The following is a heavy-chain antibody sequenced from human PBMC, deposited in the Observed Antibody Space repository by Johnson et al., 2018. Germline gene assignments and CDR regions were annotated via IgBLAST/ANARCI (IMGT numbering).Heavy chain of an antibody. D-gene: IGHD6-19*01. J-gene: IGHJ4*02. V-gene: IGHV3-74*01. CDR1: GFTFSSYW. CDR3: AGVDGMDYSSVWGFEY. CDR2: ISSDGSST. Sequence: VQLQESGGGLVQPGGSLRLSCAASGFTFSSYWMHWVRQVPGKGLVWVSHISSDGSSTGYADFVKGRFTISRDNAKNTLYLQMNSLRAGDTAVYYCAGVDGMDYSSVWGFEYWGQGTLVTVSS.